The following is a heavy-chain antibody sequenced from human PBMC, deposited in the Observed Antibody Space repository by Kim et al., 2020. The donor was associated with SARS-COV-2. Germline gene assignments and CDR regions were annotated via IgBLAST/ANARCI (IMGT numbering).Heavy chain of an antibody. CDR1: GGSISSYY. J-gene: IGHJ4*02. Sequence: SETLSLTCTVSGGSISSYYWSWIRQPPGKGLEWIGYIYYSGSTNYNPSLKSRVTISVDTSKNQFSLKLSSVTAADTAVDYCARNRYSGYALDYWGQGTLVTVSS. CDR3: ARNRYSGYALDY. CDR2: IYYSGST. D-gene: IGHD5-12*01. V-gene: IGHV4-59*13.